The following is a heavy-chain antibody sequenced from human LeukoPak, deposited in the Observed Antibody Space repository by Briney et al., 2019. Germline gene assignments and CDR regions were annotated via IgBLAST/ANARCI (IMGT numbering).Heavy chain of an antibody. CDR1: GGTFSSYA. J-gene: IGHJ5*02. D-gene: IGHD3-22*01. CDR2: ISAYNGNT. CDR3: AKNHYYDSSGYSA. V-gene: IGHV1-18*01. Sequence: ASVKVSCKASGGTFSSYAISWVRQAPGQGLEWMGWISAYNGNTNYAQKLQGRVTMTTDTSTSTAYMELRSLRSEDTAVYYCAKNHYYDSSGYSAWGQGTLVTVSS.